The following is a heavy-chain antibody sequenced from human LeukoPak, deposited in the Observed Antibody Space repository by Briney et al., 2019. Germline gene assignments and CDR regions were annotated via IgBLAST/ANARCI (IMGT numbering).Heavy chain of an antibody. CDR3: ARGPMVRGVSSDYFDY. Sequence: PSETLSLTCTVSGGSISSYYWSWIRQPAGKGLEWIGRIYTSGSTNYNPSLKSRVTMSVDTSKNQFSLELSSVTAADTAVYYCARGPMVRGVSSDYFDYWGQGTLVTVSS. CDR2: IYTSGST. D-gene: IGHD3-10*01. V-gene: IGHV4-4*07. CDR1: GGSISSYY. J-gene: IGHJ4*02.